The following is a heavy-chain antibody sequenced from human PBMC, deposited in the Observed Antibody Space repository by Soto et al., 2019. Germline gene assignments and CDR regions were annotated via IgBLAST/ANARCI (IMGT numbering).Heavy chain of an antibody. D-gene: IGHD3-9*01. CDR2: IDPGSGGA. Sequence: QVQFVQSGAEVKKPGASVRVSCKPSGYTLTNYAIQWVRQAAGQRLEWLGWIDPGSGGATYSQKFQGRITLSRDDSASTFYMELSSLTSEDTAVYFCTRDLNGGNPFDYWGQGTLVTVSS. J-gene: IGHJ4*02. CDR1: GYTLTNYA. V-gene: IGHV1-3*01. CDR3: TRDLNGGNPFDY.